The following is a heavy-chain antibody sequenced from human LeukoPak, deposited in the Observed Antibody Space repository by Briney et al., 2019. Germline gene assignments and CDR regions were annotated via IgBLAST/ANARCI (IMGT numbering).Heavy chain of an antibody. CDR3: ARDRTTGTPVDYYGMDV. CDR1: GFTFSSYA. J-gene: IGHJ6*02. V-gene: IGHV3-33*08. CDR2: TWYDESTK. D-gene: IGHD1-1*01. Sequence: PGGSLRLSCAASGFTFSSYAMHWVRQAPGKGLEWVAVTWYDESTKYYADSVKGRFTISRDNSKNTLYLQMNRLRAEDTAVYYCARDRTTGTPVDYYGMDVWGQGTTVTVSS.